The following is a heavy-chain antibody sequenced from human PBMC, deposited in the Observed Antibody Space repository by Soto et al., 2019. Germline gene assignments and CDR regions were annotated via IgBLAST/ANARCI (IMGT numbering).Heavy chain of an antibody. V-gene: IGHV1-69*01. CDR1: GGTFSSYA. J-gene: IGHJ6*02. CDR2: IIPIFGTA. Sequence: QVQLVQSGAEVKKPGSSVKVSCKASGGTFSSYAISWVRQAPGQGLEWMGGIIPIFGTANYAQKVQGRVTITADESTSTAYMELSSLRSEDTAVYYCARDWYYDILTGYYSPYYYYGMDVWGQGTTVTVSS. CDR3: ARDWYYDILTGYYSPYYYYGMDV. D-gene: IGHD3-9*01.